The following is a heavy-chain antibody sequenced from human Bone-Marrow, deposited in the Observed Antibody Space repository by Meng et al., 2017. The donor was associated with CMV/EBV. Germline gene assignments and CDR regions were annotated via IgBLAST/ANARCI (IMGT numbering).Heavy chain of an antibody. J-gene: IGHJ4*02. CDR2: IKQDGSEK. D-gene: IGHD6-6*01. CDR3: ARGGRIAARPIDY. CDR1: GFTFSSYW. Sequence: VQRVESGGGLGHPGGARRLSCAASGFTFSSYWMSWVRQAPGKGLEWVANIKQDGSEKYYVDSVKGRFTISRDNAKNSLYLQMNSLRAEDTAVYYCARGGRIAARPIDYWGQGTLVTVSS. V-gene: IGHV3-7*04.